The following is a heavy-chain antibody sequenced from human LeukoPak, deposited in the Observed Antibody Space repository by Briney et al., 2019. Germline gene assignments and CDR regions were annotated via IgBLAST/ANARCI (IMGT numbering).Heavy chain of an antibody. CDR1: GYSISSGYY. J-gene: IGHJ4*02. V-gene: IGHV3-9*01. D-gene: IGHD4-23*01. Sequence: LSLTCTVSGYSISSGYYWGWIRQPPGKGLEWVSGISWNSGSIGYADSVKGRFTISRDNAKNSLYLQMNSLRAEDTALYYCAKDIGVYDYGGYFDYWGQGTLVTVSS. CDR3: AKDIGVYDYGGYFDY. CDR2: ISWNSGSI.